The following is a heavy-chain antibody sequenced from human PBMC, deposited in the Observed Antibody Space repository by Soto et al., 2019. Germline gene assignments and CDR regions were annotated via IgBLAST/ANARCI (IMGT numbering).Heavy chain of an antibody. J-gene: IGHJ4*02. Sequence: GGSLRLSCAASGFTFSSYAMSWVRKAPGKGLEWVSAISGSGGSTYYADSVKGRFTISRDNSKNTLYLQMNSLRAEDTAVYYCAKALSSGLCRFDYWGQGTLVTVSS. CDR2: ISGSGGST. CDR1: GFTFSSYA. V-gene: IGHV3-23*01. D-gene: IGHD3-22*01. CDR3: AKALSSGLCRFDY.